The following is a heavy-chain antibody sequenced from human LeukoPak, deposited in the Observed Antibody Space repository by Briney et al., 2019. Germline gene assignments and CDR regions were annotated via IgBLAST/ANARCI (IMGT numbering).Heavy chain of an antibody. CDR2: INHSGST. CDR1: GGSFSGYY. CDR3: ARRPLYYDILTGYYTLFNYFDY. J-gene: IGHJ4*02. D-gene: IGHD3-9*01. Sequence: SETLSLTCAVYGGSFSGYYWSWIRQPPGKGLEWIGEINHSGSTNYNPSLKSRVTISVDTSKNQFSQKLSSVTAADTAVYYCARRPLYYDILTGYYTLFNYFDYWGQGTLVTVSS. V-gene: IGHV4-34*01.